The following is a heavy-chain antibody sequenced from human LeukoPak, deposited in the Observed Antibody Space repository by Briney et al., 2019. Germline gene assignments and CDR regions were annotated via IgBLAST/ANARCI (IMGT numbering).Heavy chain of an antibody. CDR1: GYTFTSYY. V-gene: IGHV1-2*02. Sequence: ASVKVSCKTSGYTFTSYYMHWVRQAPGQGLEWMGWVNPTSGGTNYAQKFQGRVTMTRDTSISTANMELSSLRSDDTAIYYCARADSSNWYWFDPWGQGTLVTVSS. CDR2: VNPTSGGT. D-gene: IGHD4-11*01. CDR3: ARADSSNWYWFDP. J-gene: IGHJ5*02.